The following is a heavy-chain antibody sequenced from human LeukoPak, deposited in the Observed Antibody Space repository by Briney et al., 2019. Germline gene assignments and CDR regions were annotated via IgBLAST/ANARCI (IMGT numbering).Heavy chain of an antibody. D-gene: IGHD3-3*01. V-gene: IGHV4-38-2*01. J-gene: IGHJ6*03. CDR2: IYHSGST. Sequence: PSETLSLTCAVSGYSISSGYYWGWIRQPPGNGLEWIGSIYHSGSTYYNPSLKSRVTISVDTSKNQFSLKLSSVTAADTAVYYCARHWPIFGVVTAYYYYMDVWGKGTTVTVSS. CDR1: GYSISSGYY. CDR3: ARHWPIFGVVTAYYYYMDV.